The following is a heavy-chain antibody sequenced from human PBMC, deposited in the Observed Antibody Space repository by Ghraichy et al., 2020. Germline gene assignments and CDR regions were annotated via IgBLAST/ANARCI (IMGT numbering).Heavy chain of an antibody. D-gene: IGHD4-11*01. CDR2: IYHSGST. J-gene: IGHJ6*03. V-gene: IGHV4-30-2*01. CDR1: GGSISSGGYS. Sequence: SETLSLTCAVSGGSISSGGYSWSWIRQPPGKGLEWIGYIYHSGSTYYNPSLKSRVTISVDRSKNQFSLKLSSVTAADTAVYYCARVTTFYYYYMDVWGKGTTVTVSS. CDR3: ARVTTFYYYYMDV.